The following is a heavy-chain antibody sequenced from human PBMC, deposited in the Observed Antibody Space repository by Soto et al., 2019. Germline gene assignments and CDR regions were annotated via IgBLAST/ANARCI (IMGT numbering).Heavy chain of an antibody. CDR3: ARDESSSWYMDHYYMDV. D-gene: IGHD6-13*01. J-gene: IGHJ6*03. V-gene: IGHV3-7*01. CDR1: GFSFSSYW. CDR2: INQDGGEK. Sequence: GGSLRLSCAASGFSFSSYWMNWVRQAPGKGLEWVANINQDGGEKYYVDSVKGRFTISRDNAKNSLYLQMNSLRVDDTAVYYCARDESSSWYMDHYYMDVWGKGTTVTVSS.